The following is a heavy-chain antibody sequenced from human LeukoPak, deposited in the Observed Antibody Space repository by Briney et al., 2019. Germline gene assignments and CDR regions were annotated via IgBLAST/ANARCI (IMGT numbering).Heavy chain of an antibody. D-gene: IGHD2-8*01. J-gene: IGHJ4*02. V-gene: IGHV3-7*01. CDR3: ARAGTNGVCYDY. CDR1: GFTFSTSW. CDR2: INGDGSLN. Sequence: GGSLRLSCAASGFTFSTSWMTWVRQAPGKGLEWVANINGDGSLNGHVASVKGRFTISRDNAKNSVYLQMNSLRAEDTAVYYCARAGTNGVCYDYWGQGTLVTVSS.